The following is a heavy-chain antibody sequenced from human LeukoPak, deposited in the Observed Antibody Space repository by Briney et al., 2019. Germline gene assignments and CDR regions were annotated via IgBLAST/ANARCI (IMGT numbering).Heavy chain of an antibody. J-gene: IGHJ4*02. CDR3: AKDYDILTGYPRARFDY. D-gene: IGHD3-9*01. V-gene: IGHV3-23*01. Sequence: GGSLRLSCAASGFTFSSYGMSWVRQAPGKGLEWVSAISGSGGSTYYADSVKGRFTISRDNSKNTLYLQMNSLRAEDTAVYYCAKDYDILTGYPRARFDYWGQGTLVTVSS. CDR2: ISGSGGST. CDR1: GFTFSSYG.